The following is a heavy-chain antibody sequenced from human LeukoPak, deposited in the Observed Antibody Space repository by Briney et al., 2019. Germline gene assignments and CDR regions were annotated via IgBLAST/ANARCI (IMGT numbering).Heavy chain of an antibody. Sequence: ASVKVSCKASGGTLSSYAISWVRQATGQGLKWMGWMNPNSGNTGYAQKFQGRVTMTRNTSISTAYMELSSLRSEDTAVYYCARGAGLYSNYVDYWGQGTLVTVSS. CDR3: ARGAGLYSNYVDY. CDR2: MNPNSGNT. D-gene: IGHD4-11*01. CDR1: GGTLSSYA. J-gene: IGHJ4*02. V-gene: IGHV1-8*02.